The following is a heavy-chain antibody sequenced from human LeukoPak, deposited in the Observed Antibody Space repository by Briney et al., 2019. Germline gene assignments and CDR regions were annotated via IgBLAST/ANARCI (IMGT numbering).Heavy chain of an antibody. J-gene: IGHJ6*02. V-gene: IGHV4-34*01. Sequence: SETLSLTCAVYGGSFSGYYWSWIRQPPGKGLEWIGEINHSGSTNYNPSLKSRVTISVDTSKNQFSLKLSSVTAADTAVYYCVRRSDYYYYYGMDVWGQGTTVTVSS. CDR3: VRRSDYYYYYGMDV. CDR1: GGSFSGYY. CDR2: INHSGST.